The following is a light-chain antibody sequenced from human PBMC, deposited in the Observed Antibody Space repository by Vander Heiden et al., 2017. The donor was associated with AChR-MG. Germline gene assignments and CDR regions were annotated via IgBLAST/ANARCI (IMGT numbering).Light chain of an antibody. CDR2: GAS. CDR1: QSISTN. Sequence: EIVMTQSPATLSVSPGERAILSCRASQSISTNLAWYQQKPGQAPRLLIYGASTRATGIPASFSGSGSGTEFTLTISSLQSEAFAVYYCHQDNSWPRAFGQGTRLEIK. V-gene: IGKV3-15*01. J-gene: IGKJ5*01. CDR3: HQDNSWPRA.